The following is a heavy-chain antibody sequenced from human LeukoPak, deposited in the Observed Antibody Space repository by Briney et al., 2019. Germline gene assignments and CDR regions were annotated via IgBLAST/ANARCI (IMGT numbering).Heavy chain of an antibody. CDR3: ASHDILTGYFNSFDY. CDR1: GGSISSYY. J-gene: IGHJ4*02. Sequence: SETLSLTCTVSGGSISSYYWSWIRQPAGKGLEWIGRIYTSGSTNYHPSLKSRVTMSVDTSKNQISLKLSSVTAADTAVYYCASHDILTGYFNSFDYWGQGTLVTVSS. D-gene: IGHD3-9*01. V-gene: IGHV4-4*07. CDR2: IYTSGST.